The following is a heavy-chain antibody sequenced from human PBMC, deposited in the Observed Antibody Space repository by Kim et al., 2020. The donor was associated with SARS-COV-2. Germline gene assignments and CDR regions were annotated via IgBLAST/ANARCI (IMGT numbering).Heavy chain of an antibody. Sequence: AQKFQGRGTITADKSTSTAYMELSSLRSEDTAVYYCAATTGTKELDASYWGQGTLVTVSS. J-gene: IGHJ4*02. CDR3: AATTGTKELDASY. V-gene: IGHV1-69*02. D-gene: IGHD1-1*01.